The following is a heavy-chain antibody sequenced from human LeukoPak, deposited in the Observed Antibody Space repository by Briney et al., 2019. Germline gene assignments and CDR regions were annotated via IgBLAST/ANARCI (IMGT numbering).Heavy chain of an antibody. Sequence: GGSLRLSCAASGFTFSSYAMSWVRQAPGKGLEWVSGISDSGGGTYYADSVKGRFTFSRDNSKNTVYLQMNSLRAEDTATYYCTRDGWDYWGQGTLVTVSS. CDR1: GFTFSSYA. V-gene: IGHV3-23*01. J-gene: IGHJ4*02. D-gene: IGHD6-19*01. CDR2: ISDSGGGT. CDR3: TRDGWDY.